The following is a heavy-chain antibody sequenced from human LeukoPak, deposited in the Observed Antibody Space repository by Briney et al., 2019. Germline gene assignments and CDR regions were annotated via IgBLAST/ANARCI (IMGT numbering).Heavy chain of an antibody. J-gene: IGHJ4*02. CDR1: GFTFSSYA. CDR2: IGSDGDT. CDR3: AKYYASRSRSFDF. V-gene: IGHV3-23*01. Sequence: GGSLRLSCAASGFTFSSYAMTWVRQAPGKGLEWVSVIGSDGDTYYADSVKGRFTISRDISKNTLYLQMNSLRAEDTAVYYCAKYYASRSRSFDFWGQGTLVTVSS. D-gene: IGHD3-10*01.